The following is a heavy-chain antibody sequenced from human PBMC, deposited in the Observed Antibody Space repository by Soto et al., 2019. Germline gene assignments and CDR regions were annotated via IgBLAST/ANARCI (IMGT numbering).Heavy chain of an antibody. V-gene: IGHV1-3*01. J-gene: IGHJ4*02. Sequence: QVHLVQSGAEVKAPGASVRISCATSGNIFNDYEIHWLRQAPGQRLEWMGWINGGNGNTGPPQRFPSRVHMSRDTSARTSYVELRSLSPEDTAVYYCATAISATTFDHWGQGTLVTVSP. CDR1: GNIFNDYE. CDR3: ATAISATTFDH. CDR2: INGGNGNT.